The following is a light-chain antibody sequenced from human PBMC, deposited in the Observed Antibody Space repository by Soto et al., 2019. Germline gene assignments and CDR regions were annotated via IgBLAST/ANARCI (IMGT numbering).Light chain of an antibody. CDR2: GAS. CDR1: QSISSN. CDR3: QQYNNLPPPIT. Sequence: EIVITQSLATLSVSPGERATLSCRASQSISSNLAWYQQKPGQAPRLLIFGASTRATGIPARFSGSGSGTEFTLTISSLQSEDFAFYYCQQYNNLPPPITFGQGTRLEIK. J-gene: IGKJ5*01. V-gene: IGKV3-15*01.